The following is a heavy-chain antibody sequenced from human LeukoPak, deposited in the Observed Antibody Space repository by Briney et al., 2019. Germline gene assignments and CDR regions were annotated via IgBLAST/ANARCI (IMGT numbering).Heavy chain of an antibody. J-gene: IGHJ6*03. CDR1: GYTFTGYY. CDR2: INPNSGGT. Sequence: ASVKVSCKASGYTFTGYYMLWVRQAPGQGLEWLGWINPNSGGTNYAQKFQGRVTMTRDTSISTAYMELSRLRSDDTAVYYCARGSSSGVYYYYYYMDVWGKGTTVTVSS. D-gene: IGHD6-13*01. CDR3: ARGSSSGVYYYYYYMDV. V-gene: IGHV1-2*02.